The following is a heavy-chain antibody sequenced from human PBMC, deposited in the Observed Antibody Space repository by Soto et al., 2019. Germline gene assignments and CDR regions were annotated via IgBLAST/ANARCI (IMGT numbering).Heavy chain of an antibody. V-gene: IGHV3-30*03. CDR1: GFTVSSYG. J-gene: IGHJ4*02. Sequence: QVQLVESGGGVVQPGRSLRLSCAASGFTVSSYGMHWVRQAPGKGLEWVAVISRDGGTKYYADSVKGRFTISRDNSRNTLFLEMNSLRGDDMAVYYCTGEVAECYWGQGTLVTVSS. CDR3: TGEVAECY. D-gene: IGHD2-8*02. CDR2: ISRDGGTK.